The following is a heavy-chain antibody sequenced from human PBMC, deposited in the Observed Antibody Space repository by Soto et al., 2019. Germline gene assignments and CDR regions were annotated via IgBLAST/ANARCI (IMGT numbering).Heavy chain of an antibody. CDR3: ARDHEIRGFDP. J-gene: IGHJ5*02. CDR2: IWYDGSNK. V-gene: IGHV3-33*01. Sequence: GGSLRLSCAASGFTFSSYGMHWVRQAPGKGLEWVAVIWYDGSNKYYADSVKGRFTISRDNSKNTLYLQMNSLRAEDTAVYYCARDHEIRGFDPWGQGTLVTVSS. CDR1: GFTFSSYG.